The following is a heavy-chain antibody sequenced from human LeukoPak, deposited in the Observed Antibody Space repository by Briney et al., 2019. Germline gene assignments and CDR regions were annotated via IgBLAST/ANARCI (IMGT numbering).Heavy chain of an antibody. D-gene: IGHD3-22*01. Sequence: SVKVSCKASGGTFSSYAISWVRQAPGQGLEWVGGIIPIFGTANYAQKFQGRVTITADESTSTAYMELSSLRSEDTAVYYCASSQRGSYYYDSSGQIVDYWGQGTLVTVSS. CDR3: ASSQRGSYYYDSSGQIVDY. CDR1: GGTFSSYA. V-gene: IGHV1-69*13. CDR2: IIPIFGTA. J-gene: IGHJ4*02.